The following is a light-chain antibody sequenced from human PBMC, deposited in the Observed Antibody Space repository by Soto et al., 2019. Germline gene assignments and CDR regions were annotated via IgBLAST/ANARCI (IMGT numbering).Light chain of an antibody. CDR1: SSDVGGYNY. CDR3: CSYAGSYTFV. J-gene: IGLJ1*01. V-gene: IGLV2-11*01. CDR2: DVS. Sequence: QPVLTQPRSVSGSPGQSVTISCTGTSSDVGGYNYVSWYQQHPGKAPKLMIHDVSERPSGVPDRFSGSKSGNTASLTISGLQAEDEADYYCCSYAGSYTFVFGTGTKVTVL.